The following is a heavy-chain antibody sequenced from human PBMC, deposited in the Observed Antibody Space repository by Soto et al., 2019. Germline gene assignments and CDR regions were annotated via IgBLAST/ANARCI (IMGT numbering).Heavy chain of an antibody. CDR3: AKVGIAVAVANYGMDV. Sequence: GGSLRLSCAASGFTFSSYGMHWVRQAPGKGLEWVAVISYDGSNKYYADSVKGRFTISRDNSKNTLYLQMNSLRAEDTAVYYCAKVGIAVAVANYGMDVWGQGTTVTVSS. V-gene: IGHV3-30*18. D-gene: IGHD6-19*01. J-gene: IGHJ6*02. CDR2: ISYDGSNK. CDR1: GFTFSSYG.